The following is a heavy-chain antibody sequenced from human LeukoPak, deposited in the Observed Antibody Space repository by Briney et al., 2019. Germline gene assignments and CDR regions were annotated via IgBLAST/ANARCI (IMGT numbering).Heavy chain of an antibody. CDR2: IYYDGST. CDR3: ARPLRINCGMDV. CDR1: GFAVSSNY. J-gene: IGHJ6*02. V-gene: IGHV3-53*01. Sequence: GGSLRLSCAASGFAVSSNYMSWVRQTPGKGLEWVSIIYYDGSTYYADSVKGRFTISRDNSKNTMYLQMNSLRAEDTAVYYCARPLRINCGMDVWGQGTTVTVSS. D-gene: IGHD3-3*01.